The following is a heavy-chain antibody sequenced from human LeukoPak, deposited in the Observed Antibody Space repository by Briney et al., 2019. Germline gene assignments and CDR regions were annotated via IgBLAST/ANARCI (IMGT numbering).Heavy chain of an antibody. Sequence: GGSLRLSCAASGFTFSNYMMHWVRQAPGKGLVWVSRIKSDGITITYADSVKGRFTISRDNAKNTLYLQMNSLRAEDTAVYYCAEPEGGYYDIRPDWGQGTLVTVSS. CDR1: GFTFSNYM. CDR3: AEPEGGYYDIRPD. D-gene: IGHD3-22*01. J-gene: IGHJ4*02. V-gene: IGHV3-74*01. CDR2: IKSDGITI.